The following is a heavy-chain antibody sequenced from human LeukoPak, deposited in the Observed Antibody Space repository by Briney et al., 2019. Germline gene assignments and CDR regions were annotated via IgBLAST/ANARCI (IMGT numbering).Heavy chain of an antibody. CDR2: INHSGST. J-gene: IGHJ2*01. CDR1: GGSFSGYY. Sequence: SETLSLTCAVYGGSFSGYYWNWIRQPPGKGLEWIGEINHSGSTNYNPSLKSRVTISVDTSKNQFSLKLSSVTAADTAVYYCAGDGYKTNWYFDLWGRGTLVTVSS. CDR3: AGDGYKTNWYFDL. D-gene: IGHD5-24*01. V-gene: IGHV4-34*01.